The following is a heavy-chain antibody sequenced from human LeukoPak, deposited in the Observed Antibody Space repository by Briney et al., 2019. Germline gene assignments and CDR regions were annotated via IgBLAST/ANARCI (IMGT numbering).Heavy chain of an antibody. V-gene: IGHV4-31*03. CDR1: GGSISSGGYY. CDR2: IYYSGST. J-gene: IGHJ5*02. CDR3: ASGPEYYDFWSGYYDNWFDP. D-gene: IGHD3-3*01. Sequence: PSQTLSLTCTVSGGSISSGGYYWSWIRQHPGKGLEWIGYIYYSGSTYYNPSLKSRVTISVDTSKIQFSLKLSSVTAADTAVYYCASGPEYYDFWSGYYDNWFDPWGQGTLVTVSS.